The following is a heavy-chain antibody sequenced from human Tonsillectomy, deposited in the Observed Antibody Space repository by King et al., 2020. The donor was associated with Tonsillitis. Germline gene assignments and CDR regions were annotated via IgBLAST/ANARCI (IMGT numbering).Heavy chain of an antibody. CDR3: ARVQVATNDAFDI. CDR1: GGSFNSYY. D-gene: IGHD5-12*01. V-gene: IGHV4-34*01. Sequence: VQLQQWGAGLLKPSETLSLTCAVYGGSFNSYYWSWIRQPPGKGLEWIGEINHSGSTNYNPSPKSRVTISVDTSQNQFSLKLSSVTAADTAVYYCARVQVATNDAFDIWGQGTMVTVSS. CDR2: INHSGST. J-gene: IGHJ3*02.